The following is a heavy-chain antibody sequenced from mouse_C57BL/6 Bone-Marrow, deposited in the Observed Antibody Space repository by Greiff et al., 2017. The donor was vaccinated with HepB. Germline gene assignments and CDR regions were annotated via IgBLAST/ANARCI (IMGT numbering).Heavy chain of an antibody. CDR1: GYSFSSSW. CDR2: IYPGDGDT. J-gene: IGHJ2*01. D-gene: IGHD1-1*01. CDR3: ARDYYGSRDY. Sequence: QVQLKESGPELVKPGASVKISCKASGYSFSSSWMNWVKQRPGKGLEWIGRIYPGDGDTNYNGKFKGKATLTADKSSSTAYMQLSSLTSEDSAVDFCARDYYGSRDYWGQGTTLTVSS. V-gene: IGHV1-82*01.